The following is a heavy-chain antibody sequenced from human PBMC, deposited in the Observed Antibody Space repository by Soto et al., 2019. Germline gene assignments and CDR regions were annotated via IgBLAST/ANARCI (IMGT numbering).Heavy chain of an antibody. J-gene: IGHJ6*03. Sequence: SVKVSCKASGGTFSSYTISWVRQAPGQGLEWMGRIIPILGIANYAQKFQGRVTITADKSTSTAYMELSSLRSEDTAVYYCARGGVPAAKYYYYYMDVWGKGTTVTVSS. V-gene: IGHV1-69*02. CDR3: ARGGVPAAKYYYYYMDV. CDR1: GGTFSSYT. D-gene: IGHD2-2*01. CDR2: IIPILGIA.